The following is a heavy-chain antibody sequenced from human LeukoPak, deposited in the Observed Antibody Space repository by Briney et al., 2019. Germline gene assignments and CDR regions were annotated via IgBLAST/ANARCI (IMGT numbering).Heavy chain of an antibody. Sequence: SETLSLTCTVSGGSISSSSYYWGWIRQPPGKGLEWIGTVYYSGSTYYNPSLNSRVTISVDTSKNQFSLKLSSVTAADTAVYYCARDVSSSWDDAFDIWGQGTMVTVSS. J-gene: IGHJ3*02. CDR2: VYYSGST. V-gene: IGHV4-39*07. CDR1: GGSISSSSYY. D-gene: IGHD6-13*01. CDR3: ARDVSSSWDDAFDI.